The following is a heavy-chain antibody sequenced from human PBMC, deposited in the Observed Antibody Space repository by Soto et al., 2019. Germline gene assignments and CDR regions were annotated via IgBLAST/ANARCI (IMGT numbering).Heavy chain of an antibody. V-gene: IGHV1-2*04. CDR1: GYTFTGYY. D-gene: IGHD2-21*01. CDR2: INPNSGGT. CDR3: ARDRILWSAAPDPGAFDI. Sequence: ASVKVSCKASGYTFTGYYIHWVRQAPGQGLEWMGWINPNSGGTNYAQKFQGWVTMTRDTSISTAYMELSRLRSDDTAVYYCARDRILWSAAPDPGAFDIWGQGTMVTVSS. J-gene: IGHJ3*02.